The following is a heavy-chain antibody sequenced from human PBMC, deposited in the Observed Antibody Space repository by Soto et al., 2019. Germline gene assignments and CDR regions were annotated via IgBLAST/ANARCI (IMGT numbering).Heavy chain of an antibody. CDR2: INPNNGGT. Sequence: ASVKVSCKASGYTFTGYYIHWVRQAPGQGLEWMGWINPNNGGTNYVQKFQGRVTMTRDTSISTAYMELSRLRSDDTAVYYCARDLPIVGTTTWDYWRQGTLVTVSS. V-gene: IGHV1-2*02. J-gene: IGHJ4*02. CDR1: GYTFTGYY. CDR3: ARDLPIVGTTTWDY. D-gene: IGHD1-26*01.